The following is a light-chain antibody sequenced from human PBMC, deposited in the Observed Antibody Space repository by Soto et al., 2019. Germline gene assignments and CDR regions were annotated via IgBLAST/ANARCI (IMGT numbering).Light chain of an antibody. J-gene: IGLJ2*01. CDR1: SSDVGSYNL. V-gene: IGLV2-23*01. Sequence: QAVVTQPASVSGSPGQSITISCTGTSSDVGSYNLVSWYQQHPGKAPKLMIYEGSTRPSGVSNRFSGSKSGNTASLTIAGLQAEDEADYYCCSYEVFGGGTKLTVL. CDR3: CSYEV. CDR2: EGS.